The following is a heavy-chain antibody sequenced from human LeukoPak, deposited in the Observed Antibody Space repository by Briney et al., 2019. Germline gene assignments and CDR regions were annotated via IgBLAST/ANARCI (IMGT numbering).Heavy chain of an antibody. CDR3: ARVRSSYYFDY. CDR1: GFTVSSNY. V-gene: IGHV3-66*01. CDR2: IYGGGST. Sequence: GGSLRLSCAASGFTVSSNYMSWVRQAPEKGLEWVSVIYGGGSTYYADSVKGRFTISRDNSKNTVFLQMNSLREEDTAVYYCARVRSSYYFDYWGQGTLVTVSP. J-gene: IGHJ4*02. D-gene: IGHD6-6*01.